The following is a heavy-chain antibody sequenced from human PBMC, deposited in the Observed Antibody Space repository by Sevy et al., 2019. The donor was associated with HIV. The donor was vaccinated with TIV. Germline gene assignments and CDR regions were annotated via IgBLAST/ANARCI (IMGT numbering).Heavy chain of an antibody. V-gene: IGHV1-18*01. Sequence: ASVKVSCKASGYTFTSYGISWVRQAPGQGLEWMGWISPYNGKTNYAQKLQGRVTMTTDTSTGTAYMEVRSLGSEDTALYDCARGYDWNINFDYWGQGTMVTVSS. J-gene: IGHJ4*02. CDR1: GYTFTSYG. CDR3: ARGYDWNINFDY. CDR2: ISPYNGKT. D-gene: IGHD1-1*01.